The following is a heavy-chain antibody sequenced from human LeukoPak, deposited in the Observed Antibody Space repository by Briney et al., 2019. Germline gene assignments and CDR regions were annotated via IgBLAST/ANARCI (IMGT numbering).Heavy chain of an antibody. CDR3: ARVEKTTGY. V-gene: IGHV4-38-2*02. D-gene: IGHD1-14*01. CDR2: IYHSGST. CDR1: GYSISSGYY. J-gene: IGHJ4*02. Sequence: SETLSLTCTVSGYSISSGYYWGWIRQPPGKGLEWIGSIYHSGSTYYNPSLKSRVTISEDTSKNQFSLKLSSVTAADTAVYYCARVEKTTGYWGQGTLVTVSS.